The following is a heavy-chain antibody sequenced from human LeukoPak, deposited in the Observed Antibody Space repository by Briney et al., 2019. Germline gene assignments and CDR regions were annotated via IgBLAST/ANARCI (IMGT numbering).Heavy chain of an antibody. D-gene: IGHD2-2*02. V-gene: IGHV3-23*01. J-gene: IGHJ6*02. Sequence: PGGSLRLSCAASGFTFSIYAMTWVRQTPGKGLEWVSTITGSGGGTYYADSVKGRFTISRDNSKDTLYLQMNSLRAEDTALYYCAKDIVPVVVPAAINPYYYYGMDVWGQGTTVTVSS. CDR1: GFTFSIYA. CDR3: AKDIVPVVVPAAINPYYYYGMDV. CDR2: ITGSGGGT.